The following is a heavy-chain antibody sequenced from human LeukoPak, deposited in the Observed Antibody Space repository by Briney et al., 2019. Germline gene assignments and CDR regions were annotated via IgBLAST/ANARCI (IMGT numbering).Heavy chain of an antibody. V-gene: IGHV1-69*02. CDR2: IIPILGIA. D-gene: IGHD2-2*02. CDR1: GGTFSSYT. CDR3: ARPGRYCSSTSCYNYFDY. Sequence: ASVKVSCKASGGTFSSYTISWVRQAPGQGLEWMGRIIPILGIANYAQKFQGRVTITADKPTSTAYMELSSLRSEDTAVYYCARPGRYCSSTSCYNYFDYWGQGTLVTVSS. J-gene: IGHJ4*02.